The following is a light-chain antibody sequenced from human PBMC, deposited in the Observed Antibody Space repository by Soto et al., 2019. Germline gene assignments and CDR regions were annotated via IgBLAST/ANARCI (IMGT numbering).Light chain of an antibody. CDR3: QQTSNMPVT. J-gene: IGKJ2*01. Sequence: DIRMTQSPSSLAASVGDRVTITCRPSQSISSYLNWYQQKPGKAPQLLIYGTSKLKSGVPSRFSGTESGTDFTLTISSLQPEDFATYFCQQTSNMPVTFGQGTRLEIK. V-gene: IGKV1-39*01. CDR2: GTS. CDR1: QSISSY.